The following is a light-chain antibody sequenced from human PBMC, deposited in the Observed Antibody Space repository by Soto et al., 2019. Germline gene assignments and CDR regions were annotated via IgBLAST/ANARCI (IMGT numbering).Light chain of an antibody. CDR1: QSVSSN. Sequence: EIVMTQSPATLSVSPGERATLSCRASQSVSSNLAWYQQQPGQAPRLLIYGASTRATGIPARFSGSGSGTEFTRTISSLQSEDFAVYYWQQYNNWPPWTFGQGTKVEIK. V-gene: IGKV3-15*01. CDR2: GAS. J-gene: IGKJ1*01. CDR3: QQYNNWPPWT.